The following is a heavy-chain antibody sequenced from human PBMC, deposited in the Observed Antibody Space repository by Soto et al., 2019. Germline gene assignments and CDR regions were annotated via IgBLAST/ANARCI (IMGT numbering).Heavy chain of an antibody. CDR3: ARGTYYYDSSGYYVSGLIAY. Sequence: QVQLVQSGAEVKKPGSSVKVSCKASGGTFSSYAISWVRQAPGQGLEWMGGIIPIFGTANYAQKFQGRVTITADESPSTAYLELSSLRSEDTAVYYCARGTYYYDSSGYYVSGLIAYWGQGTLVTVSS. V-gene: IGHV1-69*01. J-gene: IGHJ4*02. CDR2: IIPIFGTA. D-gene: IGHD3-22*01. CDR1: GGTFSSYA.